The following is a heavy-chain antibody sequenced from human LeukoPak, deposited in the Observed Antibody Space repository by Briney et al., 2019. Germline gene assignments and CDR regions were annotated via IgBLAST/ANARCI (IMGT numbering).Heavy chain of an antibody. Sequence: PSETLSLTCTVSGGSISSYYWSWIRQPPGKGLEWIGYIYYSGSTNYNPSLKSRVTISVDTSKNQFSLKPSSVTAADTAVYYCARLDSSGYYYIDYWGQGTLVTVPS. D-gene: IGHD3-22*01. CDR3: ARLDSSGYYYIDY. CDR1: GGSISSYY. V-gene: IGHV4-59*01. J-gene: IGHJ4*02. CDR2: IYYSGST.